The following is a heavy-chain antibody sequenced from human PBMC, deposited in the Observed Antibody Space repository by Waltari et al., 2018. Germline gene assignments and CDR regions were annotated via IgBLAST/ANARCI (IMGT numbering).Heavy chain of an antibody. V-gene: IGHV4-4*09. CDR2: IYTSGST. J-gene: IGHJ5*02. CDR3: AREQNTYYYDSSGPNWFDP. Sequence: QVQLQESGPGLVKPSETLSLTCTVSGGSISSYYWSWIRQPPGKGLEVIGYIYTSGSTNYNPSLKSRVTISVDTSKNQFSLKLSSVTAADTAVYYCAREQNTYYYDSSGPNWFDPWGQGTLVTVSS. CDR1: GGSISSYY. D-gene: IGHD3-22*01.